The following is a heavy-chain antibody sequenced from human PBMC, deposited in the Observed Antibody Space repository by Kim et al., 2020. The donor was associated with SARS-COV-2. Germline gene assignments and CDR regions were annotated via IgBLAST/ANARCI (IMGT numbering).Heavy chain of an antibody. D-gene: IGHD2-2*01. Sequence: GGSLRLSCAASGFTVSSNYMSWVRQAPGKGLEWVSVIYSGGSTYYADSVKGRFTISRHNSKNTLYLQMNSLRAEDTAVYYCARDLRVVGDDYMDVWGKGTTVTVSS. CDR3: ARDLRVVGDDYMDV. CDR2: IYSGGST. J-gene: IGHJ6*03. V-gene: IGHV3-53*04. CDR1: GFTVSSNY.